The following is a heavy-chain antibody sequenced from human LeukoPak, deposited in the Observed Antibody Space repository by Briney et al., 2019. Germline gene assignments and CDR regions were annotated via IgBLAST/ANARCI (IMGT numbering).Heavy chain of an antibody. Sequence: GGSLRLSCAASGFTLSSYSMNWVRQAPGKGLEWISYIDSDTYGNTMYYADIVRGRFTISRDNAKNSLYLQMNSLRDEDTALYYCARDPRHSSGWYRDYWGQGTLVTVSS. J-gene: IGHJ4*02. CDR2: IDSDTYGNTM. CDR3: ARDPRHSSGWYRDY. D-gene: IGHD6-19*01. CDR1: GFTLSSYS. V-gene: IGHV3-48*02.